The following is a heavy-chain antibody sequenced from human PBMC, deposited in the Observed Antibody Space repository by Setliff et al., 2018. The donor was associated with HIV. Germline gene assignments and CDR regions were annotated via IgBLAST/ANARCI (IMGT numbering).Heavy chain of an antibody. V-gene: IGHV4-39*07. Sequence: SETLSLTCTVSGGSISSSSYYWGWIRQPPGKGLEWIGSIYYSGSTYYNPSLKSRVTISVDTSKKQFSLKLSSVTAADTAVYYCAREGYGDKRERYFYYMDVWGKGTTVTV. D-gene: IGHD4-17*01. CDR1: GGSISSSSYY. CDR2: IYYSGST. J-gene: IGHJ6*03. CDR3: AREGYGDKRERYFYYMDV.